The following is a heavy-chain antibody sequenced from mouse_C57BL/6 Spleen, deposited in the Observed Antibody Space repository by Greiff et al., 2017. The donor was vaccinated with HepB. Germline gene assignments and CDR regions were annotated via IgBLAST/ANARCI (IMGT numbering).Heavy chain of an antibody. Sequence: EVKLVESEGGLVQPGSSMKLSCTASGFTFSDYYMAWVRQVPEKGLEWVANINYDGSSTYYLDSLKSRFIISRDNAKNILYLQMSSLKSEDTATYYCARSYGYDYAMDYWGQGTSVTVSS. CDR2: INYDGSST. V-gene: IGHV5-16*01. CDR1: GFTFSDYY. D-gene: IGHD2-2*01. J-gene: IGHJ4*01. CDR3: ARSYGYDYAMDY.